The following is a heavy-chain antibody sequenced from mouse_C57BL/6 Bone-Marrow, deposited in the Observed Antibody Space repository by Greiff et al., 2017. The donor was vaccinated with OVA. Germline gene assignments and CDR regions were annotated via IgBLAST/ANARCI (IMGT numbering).Heavy chain of an antibody. V-gene: IGHV7-3*01. CDR3: ARYKGRVAVDYFDY. Sequence: EVHLVESGGGLVQPGDSLSLSCAASGFTFTNYYMSWVRQPPGKALEWLAFIRNKPNGSTTEYSASVKGRFTISRDNSQSILYLQMNGLRAEDSATYYCARYKGRVAVDYFDYWGQGTALTVSS. CDR2: IRNKPNGSTT. D-gene: IGHD1-1*01. CDR1: GFTFTNYY. J-gene: IGHJ2*01.